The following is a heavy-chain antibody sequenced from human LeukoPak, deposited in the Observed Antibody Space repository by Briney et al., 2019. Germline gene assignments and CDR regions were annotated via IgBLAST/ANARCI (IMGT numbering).Heavy chain of an antibody. CDR1: GGSISSSSYY. Sequence: SETLSLTCTVSGGSISSSSYYWGWIRQPPGKGLEWIGSIYYSGSTYYNPSLKSRVTISVDTSKNQFSLKLSSVTAADTAVYYCARTEGWELFDYWGQGTLVTVSS. CDR2: IYYSGST. V-gene: IGHV4-39*01. J-gene: IGHJ4*02. D-gene: IGHD1-26*01. CDR3: ARTEGWELFDY.